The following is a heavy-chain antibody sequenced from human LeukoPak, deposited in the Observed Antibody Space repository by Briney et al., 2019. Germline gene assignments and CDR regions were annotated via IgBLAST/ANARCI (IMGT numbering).Heavy chain of an antibody. V-gene: IGHV3-48*03. J-gene: IGHJ4*02. Sequence: PGGSLRLSCVASGFTFSTYEMTWVRQAPGKGLEWVSYISSSGSVVYYADSVKGRFTFSRDNAMNSLYLQMNSLRAEDTAVYYCARGGYGSETRGYSPTILESWGQGTLVTVSS. CDR1: GFTFSTYE. D-gene: IGHD3-22*01. CDR2: ISSSGSVV. CDR3: ARGGYGSETRGYSPTILES.